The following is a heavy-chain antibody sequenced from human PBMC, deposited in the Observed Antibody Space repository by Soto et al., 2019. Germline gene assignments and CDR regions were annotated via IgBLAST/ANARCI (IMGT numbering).Heavy chain of an antibody. Sequence: EVQLLESGGGLVQPGGSLRLSCAASGFTFSSYAMSWVRQAPGKGLEWVSGISGSGGRAYYADSVKGRFTISRDNSKNTRSLQMNGLRAEDTAVYYCAKHAEDYGDSRVDYWGQGTLVTVSA. D-gene: IGHD4-17*01. J-gene: IGHJ4*02. CDR2: ISGSGGRA. CDR3: AKHAEDYGDSRVDY. CDR1: GFTFSSYA. V-gene: IGHV3-23*01.